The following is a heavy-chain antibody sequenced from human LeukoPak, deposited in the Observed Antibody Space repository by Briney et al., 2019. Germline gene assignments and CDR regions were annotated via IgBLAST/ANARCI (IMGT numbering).Heavy chain of an antibody. D-gene: IGHD1-26*01. V-gene: IGHV1-24*01. CDR1: GYTLTELS. Sequence: GASVKVSCKVSGYTLTELSMHWVRQAPGKGLEWMGGFDPEGGDTIYAQKFQGRVTMTGGTSTDTDYMELSSLRSEDTAVYYCASSAGIVGARWFDYWGQGTLVTVSS. J-gene: IGHJ4*02. CDR2: FDPEGGDT. CDR3: ASSAGIVGARWFDY.